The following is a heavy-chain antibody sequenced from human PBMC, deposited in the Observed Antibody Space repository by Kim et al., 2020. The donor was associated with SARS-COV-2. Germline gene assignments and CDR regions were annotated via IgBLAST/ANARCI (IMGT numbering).Heavy chain of an antibody. V-gene: IGHV3-21*01. CDR2: ISSSSSYI. CDR3: ARGRVVTAKRDYYYYGMDV. J-gene: IGHJ6*02. Sequence: GGSLRLSCAASGFTFSSYSMNWVRQAPGKGLEWVSSISSSSSYIYYVDSVKGRFTISRDNAKNSLYLQMNSLRAEDTAVYYCARGRVVTAKRDYYYYGMDVWGQGTTVTVSS. CDR1: GFTFSSYS. D-gene: IGHD2-21*02.